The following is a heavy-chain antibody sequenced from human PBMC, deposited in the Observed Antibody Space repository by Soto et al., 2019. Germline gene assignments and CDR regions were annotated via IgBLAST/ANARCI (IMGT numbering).Heavy chain of an antibody. CDR3: ARTGELILVS. V-gene: IGHV1-18*01. D-gene: IGHD1-7*01. Sequence: QVHLVQSGAEVKKPGASVRVSCKASGYTFSNYGISWVRQAPGQGLEWMGWISAYSGKTNYAQSLQVRVTMTTDTSTNTAYMELRSLTPDDTAVYYCARTGELILVSWGQGTLVTVSS. J-gene: IGHJ4*02. CDR2: ISAYSGKT. CDR1: GYTFSNYG.